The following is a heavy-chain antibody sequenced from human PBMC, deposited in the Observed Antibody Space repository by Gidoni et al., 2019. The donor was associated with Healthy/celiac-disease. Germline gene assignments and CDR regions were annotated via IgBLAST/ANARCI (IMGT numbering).Heavy chain of an antibody. J-gene: IGHJ4*02. CDR2: ISWNSGSI. Sequence: EVQLVESGGGLVQPGRSLRLSCAASGFTFADYAMHWVRQAPGKGLEWGSGISWNSGSIGYADSVKGRFTISRDNAKNSLYLQMNSLRAEDTALYYCAKDLWAFDSSGYERWVFDYWGQGTLVTVSS. V-gene: IGHV3-9*01. CDR1: GFTFADYA. D-gene: IGHD3-22*01. CDR3: AKDLWAFDSSGYERWVFDY.